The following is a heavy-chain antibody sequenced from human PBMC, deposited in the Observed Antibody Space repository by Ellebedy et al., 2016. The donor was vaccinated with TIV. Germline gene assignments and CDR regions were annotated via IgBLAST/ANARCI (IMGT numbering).Heavy chain of an antibody. V-gene: IGHV1-18*01. Sequence: ASVKVSXKASGYTFTSYGISWVRQAPGQGLEWMGWISAYNGNTNYAQKLQGRVTMTTDTSTSTAYMELSSLRSEDTAVYYCARNTVTIAYYYYGMDVWGQGTTVTVSS. D-gene: IGHD4-11*01. CDR1: GYTFTSYG. J-gene: IGHJ6*02. CDR3: ARNTVTIAYYYYGMDV. CDR2: ISAYNGNT.